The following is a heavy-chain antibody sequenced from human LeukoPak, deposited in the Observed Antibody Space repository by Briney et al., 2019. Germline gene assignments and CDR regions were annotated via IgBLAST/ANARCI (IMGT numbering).Heavy chain of an antibody. Sequence: PSETLSLTCAVYGGSFSGYYWSWIRQPPGKGLEWMGEINHSGSTNYNPSLKSRVTISVDTSKNQFSLKLSSVTAADTAVYYCARGYSSSWRTIDYWGQGTLVTVSS. CDR3: ARGYSSSWRTIDY. D-gene: IGHD6-13*01. CDR1: GGSFSGYY. J-gene: IGHJ4*02. CDR2: INHSGST. V-gene: IGHV4-34*01.